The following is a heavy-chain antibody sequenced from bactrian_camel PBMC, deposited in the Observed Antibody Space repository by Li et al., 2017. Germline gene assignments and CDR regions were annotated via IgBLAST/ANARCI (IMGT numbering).Heavy chain of an antibody. Sequence: HVQLVESGGGSVQAGGSLRVSCHLDNHRYSSYCMGWFRQAPGKEREGVAAIDSDGSTNYADSVKGRFTISKDNAKNTVYLQINSLKSEDTALYYRVRGYWQTGRIPSWAIRGQGTQVTVS. D-gene: IGHD2*01. CDR3: VRGYWQTGRIPSWAI. CDR1: NHRYSSYC. CDR2: IDSDGST. V-gene: IGHV3S53*01. J-gene: IGHJ4*01.